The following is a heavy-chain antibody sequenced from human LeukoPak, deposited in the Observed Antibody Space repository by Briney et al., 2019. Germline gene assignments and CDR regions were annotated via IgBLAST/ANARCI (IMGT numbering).Heavy chain of an antibody. J-gene: IGHJ4*02. V-gene: IGHV3-53*05. Sequence: GGSLRLSCAASGFTVSSNYMSWVRQAPGKGLEWVSVISGSGDNTHYTDPVKGRFTISRDNSKNTLYLQMNSLRAEDTAVYYCANSPNGREPDYYGQGTLVTVSS. CDR2: ISGSGDNT. D-gene: IGHD1-26*01. CDR1: GFTVSSNY. CDR3: ANSPNGREPDY.